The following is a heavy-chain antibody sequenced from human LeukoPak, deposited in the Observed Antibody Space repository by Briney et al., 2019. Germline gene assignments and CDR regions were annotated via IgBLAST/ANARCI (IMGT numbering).Heavy chain of an antibody. J-gene: IGHJ4*02. D-gene: IGHD4-17*01. Sequence: GGSLRLSCSASGFTFSDYAMHWVRQAPGRGLQFVSAISSSGDYKSYSDSVKGRFTISRDNSKNTLHLQMSSLRTEETAVYFCVKRGRTSDYAYDYWGQGSLVTVSS. V-gene: IGHV3-64D*06. CDR1: GFTFSDYA. CDR2: ISSSGDYK. CDR3: VKRGRTSDYAYDY.